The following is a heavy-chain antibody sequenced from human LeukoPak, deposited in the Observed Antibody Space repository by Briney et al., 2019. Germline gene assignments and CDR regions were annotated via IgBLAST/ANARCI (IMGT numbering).Heavy chain of an antibody. J-gene: IGHJ3*02. CDR3: AKANRYSSSWYPTSDAFDI. CDR2: ISGSGGST. Sequence: PGGSLRLSCAASGFTFSSYGMSWVRQAPGKGLEWVSAISGSGGSTYYADSVKGRFTISRDNSTSTLYLQMNSLRAEDTAVYYCAKANRYSSSWYPTSDAFDIWGQGTMVTVSS. V-gene: IGHV3-23*01. D-gene: IGHD6-13*01. CDR1: GFTFSSYG.